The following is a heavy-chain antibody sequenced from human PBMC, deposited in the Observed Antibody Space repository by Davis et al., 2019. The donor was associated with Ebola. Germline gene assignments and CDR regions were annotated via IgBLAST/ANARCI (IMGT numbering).Heavy chain of an antibody. V-gene: IGHV1-18*04. J-gene: IGHJ3*02. Sequence: ASVKVSCKASGFTFSTHGISWVRQAPGQGLEWMGWISAYNGNTNYAQILQGRVTMTTDTSTGTAYMELRSLRSDDTAVYFCARTSIVGTTTTASDIWGQGTKVTVSS. CDR3: ARTSIVGTTTTASDI. CDR2: ISAYNGNT. D-gene: IGHD1-26*01. CDR1: GFTFSTHG.